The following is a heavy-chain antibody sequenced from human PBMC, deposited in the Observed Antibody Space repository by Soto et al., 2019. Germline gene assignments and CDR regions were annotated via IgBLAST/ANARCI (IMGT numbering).Heavy chain of an antibody. Sequence: ASVKVSCKASGYTFTSYAMNWVRQAPGQGLEWIGWISTNTGNPTYAQGFTGRFVFSLDTSVSTAYLQICSLKAEDTAVYYCARDWPPRDCSGASCYFLGSYYYYGMDVWGQGTTVTVSS. CDR1: GYTFTSYA. D-gene: IGHD2-15*01. V-gene: IGHV7-4-1*01. J-gene: IGHJ6*02. CDR3: ARDWPPRDCSGASCYFLGSYYYYGMDV. CDR2: ISTNTGNP.